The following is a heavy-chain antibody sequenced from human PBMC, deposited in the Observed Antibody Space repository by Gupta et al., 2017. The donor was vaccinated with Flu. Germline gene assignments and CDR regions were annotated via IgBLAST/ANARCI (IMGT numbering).Heavy chain of an antibody. Sequence: QVTLKESGPVLVKPTETLTLTCTVSGFSLSNARMGVSWIRQPPGKALEWLAHIFSNDEKSYSTSLKSRLTISKDTSKSQVVLTMTNMDPVDTATYYCARFRGYSSPADYWGQGTLVTVSS. CDR1: GFSLSNARMG. D-gene: IGHD5-18*01. CDR2: IFSNDEK. V-gene: IGHV2-26*01. CDR3: ARFRGYSSPADY. J-gene: IGHJ4*02.